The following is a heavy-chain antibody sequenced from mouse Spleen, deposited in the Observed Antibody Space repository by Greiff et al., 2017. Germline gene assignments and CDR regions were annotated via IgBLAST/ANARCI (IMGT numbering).Heavy chain of an antibody. CDR3: ARYGNYVYYYAMDY. Sequence: VHVKQSGAELVKPGASVKLSCTASGFNIKDTYMHWVKQRPEQGLEWIGRIDPANGNTKYDPKFQGKATITADTSSNTAYLQLSSLTSEDTAVYYCARYGNYVYYYAMDYWGQGTSVTVSS. CDR1: GFNIKDTY. CDR2: IDPANGNT. V-gene: IGHV14-3*02. D-gene: IGHD2-1*01. J-gene: IGHJ4*01.